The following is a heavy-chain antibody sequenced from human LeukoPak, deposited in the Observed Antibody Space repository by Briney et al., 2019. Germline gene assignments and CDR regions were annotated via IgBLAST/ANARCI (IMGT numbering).Heavy chain of an antibody. Sequence: GGSLRLSCAASGFSFSNFAMHWVRQAPGKGREWVAVISYDGSNKYCADSLRGRFTISRDNSKNTLFLQMNSLRAEDSAVYYCVGGYCSTTACSPLDYWGQGTLVTVSS. V-gene: IGHV3-30*03. D-gene: IGHD2-2*01. CDR1: GFSFSNFA. CDR2: ISYDGSNK. J-gene: IGHJ4*02. CDR3: VGGYCSTTACSPLDY.